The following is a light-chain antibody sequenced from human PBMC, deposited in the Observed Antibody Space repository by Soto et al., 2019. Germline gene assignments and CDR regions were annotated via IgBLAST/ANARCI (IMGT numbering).Light chain of an antibody. CDR1: QSVSSY. J-gene: IGKJ4*01. CDR2: DAS. V-gene: IGKV3-11*01. Sequence: EIVLTQSPATLSLSPGERATLSCRASQSVSSYLAWYQQKPGQAPRLLIYDASTRATGVPAGFSGSGSGTDFTLTISSLESEDFAVYYCQQRSNWLTFGGGTKVEIK. CDR3: QQRSNWLT.